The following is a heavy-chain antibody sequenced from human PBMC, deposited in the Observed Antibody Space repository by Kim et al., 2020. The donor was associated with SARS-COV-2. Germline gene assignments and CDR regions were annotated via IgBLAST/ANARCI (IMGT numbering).Heavy chain of an antibody. V-gene: IGHV3-30*18. Sequence: GGSLRLSCAASGFTFSSYGMHWVRQAPGKGLQWVAVISYDGSNKYYADSVKGRFTISRDNSKNPLYLQMNSLRAEDTAVYYCAKRSAKTRAAAGTGDAF. D-gene: IGHD6-13*01. CDR1: GFTFSSYG. CDR3: AKRSAKTRAAAGTGDAF. CDR2: ISYDGSNK. J-gene: IGHJ3*01.